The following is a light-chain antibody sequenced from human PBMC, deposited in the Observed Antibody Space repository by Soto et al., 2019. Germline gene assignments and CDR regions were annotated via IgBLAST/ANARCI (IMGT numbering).Light chain of an antibody. V-gene: IGLV2-14*01. CDR1: SSDVGGYNY. Sequence: QSVLTQPASLSGSPGQSITISCTGTSSDVGGYNYVSWYQQYPGKAPQLMIFDVNDRPSGVPYRFSGSKSGNTASLTISGLQAEDEAHYYCSSYSTTSFFVFGTGTKVTVL. J-gene: IGLJ1*01. CDR3: SSYSTTSFFV. CDR2: DVN.